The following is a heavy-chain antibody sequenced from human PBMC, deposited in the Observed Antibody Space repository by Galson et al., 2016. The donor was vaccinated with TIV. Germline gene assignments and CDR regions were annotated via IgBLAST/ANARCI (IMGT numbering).Heavy chain of an antibody. CDR1: GFTFDDYA. CDR2: ITWNSDKI. J-gene: IGHJ4*02. V-gene: IGHV3-9*01. CDR3: VKGAGRYSRSWYFDY. Sequence: SLRLSCAASGFTFDDYAFHWVRQGPGKGLEWVSSITWNSDKIVYMDSVKGRFTMSRDNAKNPLSLQMNSLKAEDTALYYCVKGAGRYSRSWYFDYWGQGTLVTVSS. D-gene: IGHD1-26*01.